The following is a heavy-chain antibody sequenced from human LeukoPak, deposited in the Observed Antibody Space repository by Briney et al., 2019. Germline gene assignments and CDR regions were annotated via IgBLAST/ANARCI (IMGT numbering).Heavy chain of an antibody. CDR2: IYYSGST. CDR3: ARVSYSSSWPNYYYYGMDV. CDR1: GGSISSYY. V-gene: IGHV4-59*01. Sequence: SEILSLTCTVSGGSISSYYWSWIRQPPGKGLEWIGYIYYSGSTNYNPSLKSRVTISVDASKNQFSLKLSSVTAADTAVYYCARVSYSSSWPNYYYYGMDVWGQGTTVTVSS. J-gene: IGHJ6*02. D-gene: IGHD6-13*01.